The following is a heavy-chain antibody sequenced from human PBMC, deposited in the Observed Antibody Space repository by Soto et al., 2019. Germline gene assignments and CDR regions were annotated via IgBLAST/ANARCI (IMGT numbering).Heavy chain of an antibody. V-gene: IGHV1-58*02. CDR3: AAVSYYESNGTKGRSD. Sequence: QMQLVQSGPEVKKPGTSVKVSCKASGFTFSHSAMQWVRQARGQSLEWIGWIVVGSGNTNYAQKFQERVTISWDMXKXPAYLEWSSRRSEDTAGYYGAAVSYYESNGTKGRSDWGQGTLVTVSS. CDR2: IVVGSGNT. CDR1: GFTFSHSA. D-gene: IGHD3-22*01. J-gene: IGHJ4*02.